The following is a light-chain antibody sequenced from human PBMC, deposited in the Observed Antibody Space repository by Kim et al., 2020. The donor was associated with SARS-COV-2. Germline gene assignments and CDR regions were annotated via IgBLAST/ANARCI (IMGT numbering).Light chain of an antibody. V-gene: IGLV3-1*01. Sequence: SYELTQPPSVSVSPGQTANITCSGDKLGDKYASWYQQKPGQSPVLVIYQDSKRPSGIPERFSGSNSGNTVTLTISGTQAMDEADYYCQTWDSSTDVVFGGGTQLTVL. CDR1: KLGDKY. CDR2: QDS. CDR3: QTWDSSTDVV. J-gene: IGLJ2*01.